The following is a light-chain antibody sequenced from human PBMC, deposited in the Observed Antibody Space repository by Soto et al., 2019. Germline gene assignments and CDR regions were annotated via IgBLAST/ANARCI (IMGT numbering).Light chain of an antibody. Sequence: SVLTQPASVSGSPGQSITISCTGSSSDVGGYNYVSWYQNHPGTAPKLMIYEVSNRPSGVSNRFSGSKSGNTASLTISGLQAEDEADYYCSSYTSSSALVFGGGTKSPS. J-gene: IGLJ2*01. CDR2: EVS. CDR1: SSDVGGYNY. CDR3: SSYTSSSALV. V-gene: IGLV2-14*01.